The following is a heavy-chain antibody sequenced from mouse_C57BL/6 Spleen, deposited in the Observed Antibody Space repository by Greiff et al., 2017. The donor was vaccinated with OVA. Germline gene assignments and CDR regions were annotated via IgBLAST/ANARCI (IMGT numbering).Heavy chain of an antibody. V-gene: IGHV1-69*01. CDR2: IDPSDSYT. CDR1: GYTFTSYW. Sequence: QVQLQQPGAELVMPGASVKLSCKASGYTFTSYWMHWVKQRPGQGLEWIGEIDPSDSYTNYNPKFKGKSTLTVEKSSSTAYMQLSSLTSEDSAVYYCARHMVTGAMDYWGQGTSVTVSS. CDR3: ARHMVTGAMDY. J-gene: IGHJ4*01. D-gene: IGHD2-2*01.